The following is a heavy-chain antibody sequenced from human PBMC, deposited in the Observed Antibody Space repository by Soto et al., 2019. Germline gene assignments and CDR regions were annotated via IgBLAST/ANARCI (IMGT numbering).Heavy chain of an antibody. CDR3: ARDPPLLPTPNADPHFYY. CDR1: GYTFTSYG. Sequence: QVQLVQSGAEVKKPGASVKVSCKASGYTFTSYGISWVRQAPGQGLEWMGWISAYNGNTNYAQKLQGRVTMNTDTPTRTANMERRSLRSDDTAVDYCARDPPLLPTPNADPHFYYWGQGTLVTVSS. CDR2: ISAYNGNT. V-gene: IGHV1-18*01. D-gene: IGHD2-15*01. J-gene: IGHJ4*02.